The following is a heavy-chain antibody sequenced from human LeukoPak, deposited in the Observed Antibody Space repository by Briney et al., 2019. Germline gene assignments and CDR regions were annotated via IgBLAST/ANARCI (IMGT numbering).Heavy chain of an antibody. CDR2: ISAYNGNT. J-gene: IGHJ4*02. CDR3: ARDSYDSSDPKYYFDY. D-gene: IGHD3-22*01. V-gene: IGHV1-18*01. CDR1: GYTFTSYG. Sequence: GASVKVSCKASGYTFTSYGISWVRQAPGQGLEWMGWISAYNGNTNYAQKLQGRVTMTRDTSTSTVYMELSSLRSEDAAVYYCARDSYDSSDPKYYFDYWGQGTLVTVSS.